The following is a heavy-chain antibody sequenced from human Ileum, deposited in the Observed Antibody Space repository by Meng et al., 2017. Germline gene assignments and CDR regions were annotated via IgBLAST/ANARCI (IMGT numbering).Heavy chain of an antibody. Sequence: EVAVVDTVSGLASTAGSLSLSCSCYGFCFLAHWMHWLRQGSGKGLDWVWRIKPNGSDKTYADSVKGRFTIYRDNAKNSVYLQMNSLSAEDTALYYCTNDRLNHWGQGALVTVSS. CDR3: TNDRLNH. CDR2: IKPNGSDK. CDR1: GFCFLAHW. V-gene: IGHV3-74*01. J-gene: IGHJ1*01. D-gene: IGHD1-1*01.